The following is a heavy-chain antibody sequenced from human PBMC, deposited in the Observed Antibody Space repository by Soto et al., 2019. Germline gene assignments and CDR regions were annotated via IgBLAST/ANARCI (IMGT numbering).Heavy chain of an antibody. D-gene: IGHD1-1*01. V-gene: IGHV3-23*01. J-gene: IGHJ4*02. CDR2: ISASGRAT. CDR3: SRDLRPGDLAF. CDR1: EFRFSDFA. Sequence: GGSLRLSCAVSEFRFSDFAISWVRQAPGKSLEWVSTISASGRATYYADSVKGRFTISRDNSQNMLFLHMDNLRGEDSALYYCSRDLRPGDLAFWGQRT.